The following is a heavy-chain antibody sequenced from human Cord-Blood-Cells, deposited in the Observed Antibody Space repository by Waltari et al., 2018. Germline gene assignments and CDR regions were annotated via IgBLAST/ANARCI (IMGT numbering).Heavy chain of an antibody. CDR2: TNPNSGGT. J-gene: IGHJ4*02. D-gene: IGHD1-26*01. Sequence: QVQLVQSGAEGKKPGASVKVSCRASGYTFAGYSMHWVRQAPGQGLEGWGWTNPNSGGTKYAQKFQGRVTMTRDTSISTAYMELGRLRSDDPAVYSCARDESGSFYSYYFDYWGQGTLGTVSS. CDR1: GYTFAGYS. CDR3: ARDESGSFYSYYFDY. V-gene: IGHV1-2*02.